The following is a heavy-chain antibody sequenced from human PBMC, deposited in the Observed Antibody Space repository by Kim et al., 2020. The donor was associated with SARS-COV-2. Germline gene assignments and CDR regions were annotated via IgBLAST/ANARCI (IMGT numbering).Heavy chain of an antibody. J-gene: IGHJ4*02. Sequence: DSVKGRFTISRDNSKNTLYLQMNSLRAEDTAVYYCARDSYDYVWGSYRFSYWGQGTLVTVSS. CDR3: ARDSYDYVWGSYRFSY. V-gene: IGHV3-30*01. D-gene: IGHD3-16*02.